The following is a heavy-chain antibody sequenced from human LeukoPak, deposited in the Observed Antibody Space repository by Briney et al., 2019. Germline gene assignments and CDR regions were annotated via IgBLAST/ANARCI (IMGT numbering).Heavy chain of an antibody. D-gene: IGHD3-10*01. CDR3: ARSFFYGSGSYSLYYFDY. J-gene: IGHJ4*02. CDR1: GFTFSSFA. Sequence: PGGSLRLSCAASGFTFSSFAMSWVRQAPGKGLEWVSTISGGGSSTYYADSVKGRFTISRDNSKNTLHLHMISLRAEDTAVYYCARSFFYGSGSYSLYYFDYWGQGTLVTVSP. V-gene: IGHV3-23*01. CDR2: ISGGGSST.